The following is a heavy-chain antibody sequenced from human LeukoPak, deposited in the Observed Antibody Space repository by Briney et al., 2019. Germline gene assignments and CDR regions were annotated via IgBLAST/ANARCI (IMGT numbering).Heavy chain of an antibody. Sequence: GGSLRLSCTGSGFTFSSYGMSWVRQTPGKGLEWVASISGSGATTYYADSVKGRFTISRDNSKNTLYMQMNSLRAEDTAVYYCAKDATYYYASSGYWREYFDYWGQGTLVTVSS. J-gene: IGHJ4*02. V-gene: IGHV3-23*01. D-gene: IGHD3-22*01. CDR1: GFTFSSYG. CDR3: AKDATYYYASSGYWREYFDY. CDR2: ISGSGATT.